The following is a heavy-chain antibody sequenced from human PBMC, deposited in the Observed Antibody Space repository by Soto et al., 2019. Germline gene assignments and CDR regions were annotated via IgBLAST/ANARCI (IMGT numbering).Heavy chain of an antibody. CDR3: SRFLYYESSEFIFDY. CDR1: GFTFGDYG. D-gene: IGHD2-8*01. Sequence: PGGSLRLSCAGSGFTFGDYGISWFRRAPGRGLEWVSFIRSEAYGGAAEYAASVTGRFSISRDDSKSIAYLQMDSLKSEDAAVYYCSRFLYYESSEFIFDYWGQGTLVTVSS. J-gene: IGHJ4*02. V-gene: IGHV3-49*03. CDR2: IRSEAYGGAA.